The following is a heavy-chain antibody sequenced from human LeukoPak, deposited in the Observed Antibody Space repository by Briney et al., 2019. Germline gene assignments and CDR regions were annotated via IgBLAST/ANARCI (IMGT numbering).Heavy chain of an antibody. Sequence: GGSLRLSCAASGFTFSSYSMNWVRQAPGKGLEWVSSISSSSSYIYYADSVKGRFTITRDNAKNSLYLQMNSLRAEDTAVYYCVRERDIVVVPAALNGAFDIWGQGTMVTVSS. CDR2: ISSSSSYI. CDR3: VRERDIVVVPAALNGAFDI. J-gene: IGHJ3*02. D-gene: IGHD2-2*01. V-gene: IGHV3-21*01. CDR1: GFTFSSYS.